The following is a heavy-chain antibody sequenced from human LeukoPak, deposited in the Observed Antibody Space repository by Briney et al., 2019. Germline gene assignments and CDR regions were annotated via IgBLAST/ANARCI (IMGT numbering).Heavy chain of an antibody. J-gene: IGHJ6*03. Sequence: GRSLRVSCAAPGFTFDDYGMSWVRQAPGKGLEWASGINWNGGSTGYADSVKGRFTISRDNAKNSLYLQMNSLRAEDTALYYCARRRRLGELSVYYYYYYMDVWGKGTTVTVSS. D-gene: IGHD3-16*02. CDR2: INWNGGST. CDR1: GFTFDDYG. CDR3: ARRRRLGELSVYYYYYYMDV. V-gene: IGHV3-20*04.